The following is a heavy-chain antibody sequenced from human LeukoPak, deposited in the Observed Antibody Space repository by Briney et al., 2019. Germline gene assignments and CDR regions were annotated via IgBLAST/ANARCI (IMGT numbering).Heavy chain of an antibody. D-gene: IGHD3-10*01. CDR3: ARDYYGSGSYVRPYYYYMDV. CDR2: IYTSGST. J-gene: IGHJ6*03. Sequence: PSETLSLTCTVSGYSISSGYYWSWIRQPAGKGLEWIGRIYTSGSTNYNPYLKSRVTMSVDTSKNQFSLKLSSVTAADTAVYYCARDYYGSGSYVRPYYYYMDVWGKGTTVTISS. CDR1: GYSISSGYY. V-gene: IGHV4-4*07.